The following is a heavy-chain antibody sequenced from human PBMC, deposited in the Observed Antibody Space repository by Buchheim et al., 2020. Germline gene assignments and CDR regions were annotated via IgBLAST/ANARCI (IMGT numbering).Heavy chain of an antibody. CDR2: IYTSGST. V-gene: IGHV4-61*02. CDR1: GGSISSGSYY. D-gene: IGHD3-22*01. Sequence: QVQLQESGPGLVKPSQTLSLTCTVSGGSISSGSYYWSWIRQPAGKGLEWIGRIYTSGSTNYNPSLKSRVTISVDTSKNQFSLKLSSVTAADTAVYYCARGGGYYGPVWFDPWGQGTL. CDR3: ARGGGYYGPVWFDP. J-gene: IGHJ5*02.